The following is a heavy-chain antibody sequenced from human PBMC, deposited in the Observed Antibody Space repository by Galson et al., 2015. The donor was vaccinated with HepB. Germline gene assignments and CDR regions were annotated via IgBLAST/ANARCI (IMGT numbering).Heavy chain of an antibody. D-gene: IGHD3-10*01. Sequence: SLRLSCAASGFTFSSYWTSWVRQAPGKGLEWVANIKEDGREKYYVDSVKGRFTISRDNTKKSLYLQMSSLRVEDTAMYYCARVGRFQRGVKFYFYMDVWGKGTTVTVS. V-gene: IGHV3-7*01. CDR3: ARVGRFQRGVKFYFYMDV. J-gene: IGHJ6*03. CDR2: IKEDGREK. CDR1: GFTFSSYW.